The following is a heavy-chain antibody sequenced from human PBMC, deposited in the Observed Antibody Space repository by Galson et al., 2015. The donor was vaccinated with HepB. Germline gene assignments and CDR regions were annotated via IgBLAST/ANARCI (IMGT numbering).Heavy chain of an antibody. V-gene: IGHV3-7*01. D-gene: IGHD2-2*02. CDR3: ARDCSSTSCYSLVDY. J-gene: IGHJ4*02. CDR1: GFTFSSYW. CDR2: IKQDGSEK. Sequence: LRLSCAASGFTFSSYWMSWVRQAPGKGLEWVANIKQDGSEKYYVDSVKGRFTISRDNAKNSLYLQMNSLRAEDTAVYYCARDCSSTSCYSLVDYWGQGTLVTVSS.